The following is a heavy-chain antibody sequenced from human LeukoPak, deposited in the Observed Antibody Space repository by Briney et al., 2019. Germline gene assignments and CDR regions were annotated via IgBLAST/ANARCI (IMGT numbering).Heavy chain of an antibody. CDR2: INPSGGST. CDR3: ARDLQGFDP. CDR1: GGTFSSYA. V-gene: IGHV1-46*01. J-gene: IGHJ5*02. Sequence: VASVKVSCKASGGTFSSYAFNWVRQAPGQGLEWMGIINPSGGSTSYAQKFQGRVTMTRDTSTSTVYMELSSLRSEDTAVYYCARDLQGFDPWGQGTLVTVSS.